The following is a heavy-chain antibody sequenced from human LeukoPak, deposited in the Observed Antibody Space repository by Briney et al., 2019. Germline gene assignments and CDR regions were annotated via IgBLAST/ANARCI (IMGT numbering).Heavy chain of an antibody. J-gene: IGHJ5*02. CDR1: GYTAIDYY. CDR2: INPTSGST. V-gene: IGHV1-46*01. D-gene: IGHD3-16*01. CDR3: ARDGGGWLDP. Sequence: ASVKVSCKASGYTAIDYYMHWVRQAPGQGLEWMGMINPTSGSTDYAQTFQGRVTMTRDTPTSVFYMEMSGLTSDDTAVYYCARDGGGWLDPWGQGTLVTVSS.